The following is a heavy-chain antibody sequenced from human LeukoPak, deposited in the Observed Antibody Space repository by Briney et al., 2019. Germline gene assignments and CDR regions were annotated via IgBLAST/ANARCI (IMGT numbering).Heavy chain of an antibody. CDR2: IYSGGNT. D-gene: IGHD4-23*01. Sequence: PGGSLRLSCAASGFTFGDYYVSWIHQAPGRGLEWVSVIYSGGNTYYADSVKGRFTISRDNSKNTLYLQMNSLRAEDTAVYYCARDSGTTVGCFDYWGQGTLVTVSS. CDR3: ARDSGTTVGCFDY. J-gene: IGHJ4*02. CDR1: GFTFGDYY. V-gene: IGHV3-66*01.